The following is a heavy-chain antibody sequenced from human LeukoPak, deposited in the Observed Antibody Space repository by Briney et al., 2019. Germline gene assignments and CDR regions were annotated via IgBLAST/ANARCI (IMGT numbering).Heavy chain of an antibody. J-gene: IGHJ5*02. D-gene: IGHD2-2*01. V-gene: IGHV1-69*13. Sequence: ASVKVSCKASGGTFSSYAISWVRQAPGQGLEWMGGIIPIFGTANYAQKFQGRATITADESTSTAYMELSSLRSEDTAVYYCARLTRYCSSTSCRNWFDPWGQGTLVTASS. CDR2: IIPIFGTA. CDR1: GGTFSSYA. CDR3: ARLTRYCSSTSCRNWFDP.